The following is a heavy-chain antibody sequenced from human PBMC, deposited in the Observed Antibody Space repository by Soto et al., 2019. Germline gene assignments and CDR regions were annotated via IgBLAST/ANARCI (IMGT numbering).Heavy chain of an antibody. CDR2: VSPNNGAT. Sequence: WASVKVSCKTSGYNFIAYYVHWVRQAPGQGLEWMGYVSPNNGATIYAQKFQGRVTLTRDTSISTAYMDLTRLTSDDTAIYYCARIEGSASLAGDWGQGTQVTVSS. CDR3: ARIEGSASLAGD. J-gene: IGHJ4*02. D-gene: IGHD3-16*01. V-gene: IGHV1-2*02. CDR1: GYNFIAYY.